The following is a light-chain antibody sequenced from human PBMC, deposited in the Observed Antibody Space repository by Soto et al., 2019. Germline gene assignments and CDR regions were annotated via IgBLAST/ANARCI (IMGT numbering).Light chain of an antibody. J-gene: IGKJ1*01. V-gene: IGKV3-20*01. Sequence: EIVLTQSPGTLSLSPGERATLSCSASQSVSSSFLAWYQQKPGQAPRLLIYGASSRASGIPDRFSGSGSGTDFTLTISRLEPEDFAVYYCQQYDRSPPWTFGQGTKGEIK. CDR3: QQYDRSPPWT. CDR2: GAS. CDR1: QSVSSSF.